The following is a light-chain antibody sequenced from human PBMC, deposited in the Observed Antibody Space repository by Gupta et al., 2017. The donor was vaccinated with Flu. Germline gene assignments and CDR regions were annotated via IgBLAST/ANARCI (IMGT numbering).Light chain of an antibody. J-gene: IGKJ2*01. Sequence: RPLSSAPGEAIALTTRTGHKRRSSYLTWYQQKPGKAPRLLISAASNLPTGIPDRFSGSGSGTDFTLSISRLEPEDFATYYCQQDDRSPYTFGQGTKLEIK. CDR3: QQDDRSPYT. CDR2: AAS. V-gene: IGKV3-20*01. CDR1: HKRRSSY.